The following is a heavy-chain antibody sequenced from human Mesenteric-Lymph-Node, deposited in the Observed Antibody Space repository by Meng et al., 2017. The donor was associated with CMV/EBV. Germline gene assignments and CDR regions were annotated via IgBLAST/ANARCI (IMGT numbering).Heavy chain of an antibody. Sequence: ASVKVSCKVSGYTLTELSMHWVRQAPGKGLEWMGGFDPEDGETIYAQKFQGRVTMTEDTSTDTAYMELSSLRSEDTAVYYCASTYQYYDFWSGYYTSPYYYYGMDVWGQGTTVTVSS. CDR2: FDPEDGET. D-gene: IGHD3-3*01. J-gene: IGHJ6*02. V-gene: IGHV1-24*01. CDR1: GYTLTELS. CDR3: ASTYQYYDFWSGYYTSPYYYYGMDV.